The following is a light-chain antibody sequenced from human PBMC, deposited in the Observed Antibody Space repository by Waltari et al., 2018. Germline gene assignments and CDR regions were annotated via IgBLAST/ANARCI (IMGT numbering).Light chain of an antibody. V-gene: IGLV2-14*03. CDR2: DVS. J-gene: IGLJ3*02. CDR3: HSFTSSTTWV. CDR1: SSDVGGHHH. Sequence: QSALTQPASVSGSLGQSLPISCTDTSSDVGGHHHGLWYQHLPGKAPKLIIHDVSERPSGVSNRFSGSKSGNTASLTISGLQADDETEYYCHSFTSSTTWVFGGGTKVTVL.